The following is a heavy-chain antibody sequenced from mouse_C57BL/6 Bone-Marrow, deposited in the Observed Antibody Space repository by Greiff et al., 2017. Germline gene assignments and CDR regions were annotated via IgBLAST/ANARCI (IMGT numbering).Heavy chain of an antibody. CDR2: INPNNGGT. Sequence: EVKLQESGPELVKPGASVKMSCKASGYTFTDYNMHWVKQSHGRSLEWIGYINPNNGGTSYNQKFKGKATFTVNKSSSTAYMELRSLTSEDSAVYYCAREGPSRVFAYWGQGTLVTVSA. CDR1: GYTFTDYN. J-gene: IGHJ3*01. CDR3: AREGPSRVFAY. D-gene: IGHD3-3*01. V-gene: IGHV1-22*01.